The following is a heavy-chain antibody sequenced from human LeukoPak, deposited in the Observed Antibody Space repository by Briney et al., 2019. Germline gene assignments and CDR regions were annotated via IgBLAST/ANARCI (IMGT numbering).Heavy chain of an antibody. CDR2: ISSSSSYI. D-gene: IGHD2-8*01. V-gene: IGHV3-21*01. Sequence: KAGRSLRLSCAASGFTFSSYGMHWVRQAPGKGLEWVSSISSSSSYIYYADSVKGRFTISRDNAKNSLYLQMNSLRAEDTAVYYCARANVDYDAFDIWGQGTMVTVSS. CDR3: ARANVDYDAFDI. CDR1: GFTFSSYG. J-gene: IGHJ3*02.